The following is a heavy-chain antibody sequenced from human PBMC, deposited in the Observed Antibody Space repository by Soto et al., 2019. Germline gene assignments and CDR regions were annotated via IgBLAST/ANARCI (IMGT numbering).Heavy chain of an antibody. CDR3: ARALIVHRYCSGGSCYSLFSGFDP. V-gene: IGHV3-21*01. CDR1: GFTFSSYS. Sequence: GGSLRLSCAASGFTFSSYSMNWVRQAPGKGLEWVSSISSSSSYIYYADSVKGRFTISRDNAKNSLYLQMNSLRAEDTAVYYCARALIVHRYCSGGSCYSLFSGFDPWGQGTLVTVSS. J-gene: IGHJ5*02. CDR2: ISSSSSYI. D-gene: IGHD2-15*01.